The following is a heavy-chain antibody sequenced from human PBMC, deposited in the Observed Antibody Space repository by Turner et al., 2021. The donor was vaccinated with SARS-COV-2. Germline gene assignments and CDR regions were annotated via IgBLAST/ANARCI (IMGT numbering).Heavy chain of an antibody. V-gene: IGHV3-7*01. Sequence: EVQLVESGGGLVQPGGSLRLSCAASEFSFSNSWMNWVRKAPGKGLEWVANIRQDGTELYYVDFVKCRFTISRDNAKNTLYLQMNSLRVEDTAVYYCAGEGYYEGWLDPWGQGTLVTVSS. CDR1: EFSFSNSW. CDR2: IRQDGTEL. J-gene: IGHJ5*02. CDR3: AGEGYYEGWLDP. D-gene: IGHD3-16*01.